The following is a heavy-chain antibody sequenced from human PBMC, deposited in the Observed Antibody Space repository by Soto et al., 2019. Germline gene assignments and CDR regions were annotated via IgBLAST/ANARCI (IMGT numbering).Heavy chain of an antibody. J-gene: IGHJ6*02. CDR3: ARALVASGMDV. V-gene: IGHV1-3*01. CDR2: INAGNGNT. CDR1: GYTFTSYA. D-gene: IGHD5-12*01. Sequence: ASVKVSCKASGYTFTSYAMHWVRQAPGQRLEWMGWINAGNGNTKYSQKFQGRATITRDTSASTAYMELSSLRSEDTAVYYCARALVASGMDVWGQGTTVTVSS.